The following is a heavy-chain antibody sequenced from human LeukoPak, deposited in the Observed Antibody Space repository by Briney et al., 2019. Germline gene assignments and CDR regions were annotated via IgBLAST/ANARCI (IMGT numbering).Heavy chain of an antibody. Sequence: PGGSLRLSCAASGFTFSSYAMHWVRQAPGKGLEWVAVISYDGSNKYYADSVKGRFTTSRDNSKDTLYLQMNSLRAEDTAVYYCAKRGAEVGTTVAPGDYWGQGTLLTVSS. CDR2: ISYDGSNK. V-gene: IGHV3-30*04. J-gene: IGHJ4*02. CDR3: AKRGAEVGTTVAPGDY. CDR1: GFTFSSYA. D-gene: IGHD1-26*01.